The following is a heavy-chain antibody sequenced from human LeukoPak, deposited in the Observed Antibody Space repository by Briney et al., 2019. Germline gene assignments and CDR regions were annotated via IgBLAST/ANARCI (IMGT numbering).Heavy chain of an antibody. CDR2: IYYSGST. CDR1: VGSISSYY. J-gene: IGHJ4*02. Sequence: SETLSLTCTVSVGSISSYYWSWIRQPPGKGLEWIGYIYYSGSTNYNPSLKSRVTISIDTSKNQFSLKLSSVTAADTAMYYCASHYGSGSDYWGQGTLVTVSS. CDR3: ASHYGSGSDY. D-gene: IGHD3-10*01. V-gene: IGHV4-59*01.